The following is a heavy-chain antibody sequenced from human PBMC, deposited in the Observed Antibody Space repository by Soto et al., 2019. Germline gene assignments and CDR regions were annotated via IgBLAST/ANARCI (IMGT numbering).Heavy chain of an antibody. CDR2: IIPIFGTG. CDR3: ARPVEMATISRSYLFY. V-gene: IGHV1-69*01. Sequence: QVQLVQSGAEVKKPGSSVKVSCKASGVTFSNYAINWVRQAPGQGLEWMGGIIPIFGTGNYAQKFQGRVTITADEYTSTAYLDLSGLRPEDTAVYYCARPVEMATISRSYLFYWGQGTLVTVSS. CDR1: GVTFSNYA. J-gene: IGHJ4*02. D-gene: IGHD5-12*01.